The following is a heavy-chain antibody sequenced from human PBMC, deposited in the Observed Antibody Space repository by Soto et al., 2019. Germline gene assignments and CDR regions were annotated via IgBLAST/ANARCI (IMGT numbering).Heavy chain of an antibody. CDR3: ARGSEQWPEPSYFDY. V-gene: IGHV3-33*01. CDR1: GFTFSSYG. J-gene: IGHJ4*02. D-gene: IGHD6-19*01. CDR2: IWYDGSNK. Sequence: QVQLVESXXXVVQPGRSLRLSCAASGFTFSSYGMHWVRQAPGKGLEXVAVIWYDGSNKYYADSVKGRFTISRDNSKNTLYLQMNSLRAEDTAVYYCARGSEQWPEPSYFDYWGQGTLVTVSS.